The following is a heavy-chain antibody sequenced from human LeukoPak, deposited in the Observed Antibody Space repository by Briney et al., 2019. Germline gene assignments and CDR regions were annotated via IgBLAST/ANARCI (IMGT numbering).Heavy chain of an antibody. V-gene: IGHV1-2*06. CDR3: ARVLRDDSSGYYYSPRGNAFDI. J-gene: IGHJ3*02. CDR2: INPNSGGT. CDR1: GHTFTGYY. D-gene: IGHD3-22*01. Sequence: ASVKVSCKASGHTFTGYYMHWVRQASGQGLEWMGRINPNSGGTNYAQKFQGRVTMTRDTSISTAYMELSRLRSDDTAVYYCARVLRDDSSGYYYSPRGNAFDIWGQGTMVTVSS.